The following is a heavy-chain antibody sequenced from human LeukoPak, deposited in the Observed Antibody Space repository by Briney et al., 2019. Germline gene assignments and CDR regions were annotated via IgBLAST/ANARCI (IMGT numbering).Heavy chain of an antibody. CDR2: IQAKAYGGAT. V-gene: IGHV3-49*04. D-gene: IGHD2-2*01. J-gene: IGHJ4*02. Sequence: GGSLRLSCSTSGFTFGDYAMSWVRQAPGKGLVWVAFIQAKAYGGATKYAASVNGRFSISRDDSQSIANLQMNDLKTEDTAVYYCTRAPHPRCSSSGCYLDYWGQGTLVTVSS. CDR3: TRAPHPRCSSSGCYLDY. CDR1: GFTFGDYA.